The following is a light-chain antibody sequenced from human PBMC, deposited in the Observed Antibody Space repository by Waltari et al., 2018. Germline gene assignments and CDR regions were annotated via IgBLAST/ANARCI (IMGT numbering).Light chain of an antibody. CDR3: VQAIAFPYS. V-gene: IGKV2-40*01. CDR1: QSLLHSNGNTY. J-gene: IGKJ2*03. Sequence: ASISCRSSQSLLHSNGNTYLHWYLQKPGQSPQLLIYGGSNRASGVPDRFSGSGSGTDFTLKISKVEAEDVGVYYCVQAIAFPYSFGQGTKVEIK. CDR2: GGS.